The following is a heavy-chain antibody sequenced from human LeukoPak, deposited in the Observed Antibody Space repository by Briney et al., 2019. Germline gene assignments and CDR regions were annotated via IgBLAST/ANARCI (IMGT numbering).Heavy chain of an antibody. CDR2: IWYDGSNK. V-gene: IGHV3-33*06. J-gene: IGHJ6*03. CDR1: AFTFSSYG. D-gene: IGHD5-18*01. Sequence: GRSLRLSCAASAFTFSSYGMHWVRQAPGKGLDWVAVIWYDGSNKYYADSVKGRFTISRDNSKNTLYLQMNSLRAEDTAVYYCAKSDAVTPYYMDVWGKGTTVTVSS. CDR3: AKSDAVTPYYMDV.